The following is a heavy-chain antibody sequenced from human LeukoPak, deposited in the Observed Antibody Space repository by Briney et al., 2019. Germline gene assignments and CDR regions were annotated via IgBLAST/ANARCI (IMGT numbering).Heavy chain of an antibody. CDR3: ARDSDFYDSLTFYGMDV. CDR1: GFTFSSYE. J-gene: IGHJ6*02. D-gene: IGHD3-3*01. Sequence: PGGSLRLSCAASGFTFSSYEMNWVRQAPGKGLEWVSYISSSGSTIYYADSVKGRFTISRDNAKNSLYLQMNSLRADDTALYYCARDSDFYDSLTFYGMDVWGQGTTVIVSS. V-gene: IGHV3-48*03. CDR2: ISSSGSTI.